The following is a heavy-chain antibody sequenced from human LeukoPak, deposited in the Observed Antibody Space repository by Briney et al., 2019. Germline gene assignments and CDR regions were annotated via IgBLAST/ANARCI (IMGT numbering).Heavy chain of an antibody. J-gene: IGHJ4*02. V-gene: IGHV1-2*02. D-gene: IGHD6-19*01. CDR1: GYTFTGYY. CDR3: ARVEAVAGTDLDY. CDR2: INPNSGGT. Sequence: ASVKVSCKASGYTFTGYYMHWVRQAPGQGLEWMGWINPNSGGTNYAQKFQGRVSMTRDTSISTAYMELSRLRSDDTAVYYCARVEAVAGTDLDYWGQGTLVTVSS.